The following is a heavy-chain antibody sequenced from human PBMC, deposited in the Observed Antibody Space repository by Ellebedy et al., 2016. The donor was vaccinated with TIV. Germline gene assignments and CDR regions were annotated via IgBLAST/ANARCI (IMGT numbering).Heavy chain of an antibody. CDR2: IPYDESDK. CDR3: AKARAAAYYYYYGMDV. D-gene: IGHD2-2*01. V-gene: IGHV3-30*18. Sequence: GESLKISCAASGFTFSSYGMHWVRQAPGKGLEWVAVIPYDESDKYYADSVKGRFTISRDNSKNTLYLQMNSLRAEDTAVYYCAKARAAAYYYYYGMDVWGQGTTVTVS. J-gene: IGHJ6*02. CDR1: GFTFSSYG.